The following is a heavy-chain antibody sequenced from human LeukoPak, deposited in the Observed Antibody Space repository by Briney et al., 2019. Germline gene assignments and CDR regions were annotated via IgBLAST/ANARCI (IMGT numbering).Heavy chain of an antibody. D-gene: IGHD1-26*01. CDR1: GFTFTSYA. V-gene: IGHV3-23*01. CDR2: IRSGGGST. J-gene: IGHJ3*02. CDR3: ARALVGAMFHAFDM. Sequence: GGSLRLSCAATGFTFTSYAMSWVRQAPGKGLEWVSGIRSGGGSTDYADSVKGRFTISRDDSKSTLYLEMNSLRAEDTAVYSCARALVGAMFHAFDMWGQGTMVTVSS.